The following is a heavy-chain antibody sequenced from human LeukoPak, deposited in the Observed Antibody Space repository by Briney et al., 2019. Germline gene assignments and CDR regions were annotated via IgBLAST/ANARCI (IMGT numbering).Heavy chain of an antibody. CDR1: GFTFSSHS. CDR2: ISSSSIYI. Sequence: PGGSLRLSCAASGFTFSSHSMNRLRQAPGKGLQWVSSISSSSIYIYYADSVKGRFTISRDNAKNSLYLQMNSLRGEDTAVYYCARGYGATPPDVFDIWGQGTMVTVSS. V-gene: IGHV3-21*01. J-gene: IGHJ3*02. CDR3: ARGYGATPPDVFDI. D-gene: IGHD3-10*01.